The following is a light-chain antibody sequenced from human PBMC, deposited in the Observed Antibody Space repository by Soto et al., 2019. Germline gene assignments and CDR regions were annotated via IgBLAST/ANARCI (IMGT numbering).Light chain of an antibody. Sequence: EIVLTQSPDTLSLSPGERATISCRASQTIGNNYLAWYQQKPGQAPRLLIYDASRRATGIPDRFTGSGSGADFALTSSRLEPEDFAVYYCQQCAYSPRTFGQGTKVEVK. J-gene: IGKJ1*01. V-gene: IGKV3-20*01. CDR3: QQCAYSPRT. CDR1: QTIGNNY. CDR2: DAS.